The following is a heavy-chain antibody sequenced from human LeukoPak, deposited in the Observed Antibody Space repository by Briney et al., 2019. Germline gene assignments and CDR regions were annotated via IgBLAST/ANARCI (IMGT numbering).Heavy chain of an antibody. Sequence: PSETLSLTCTVFGASISSSSYYWSWIRQPAGKGLEWIGRIYTSGSTNYNPSLKSRVTMSVDTSKNQFSLKLSSVTAADTAVYYCAREAAYYDYVWGSYRFDYWGQGTLVTVSS. CDR3: AREAAYYDYVWGSYRFDY. V-gene: IGHV4-61*02. CDR2: IYTSGST. J-gene: IGHJ4*02. CDR1: GASISSSSYY. D-gene: IGHD3-16*02.